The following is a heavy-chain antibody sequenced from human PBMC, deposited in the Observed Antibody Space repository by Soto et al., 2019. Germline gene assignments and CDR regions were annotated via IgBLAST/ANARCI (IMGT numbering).Heavy chain of an antibody. V-gene: IGHV2-5*02. Sequence: QITLKESGPTLVKPAQTLELTCTFSGFSLTTDGEGVGWVRQPPGEALEWLALIYWDDDERYSPSLKTRLTITKDPSKNQVVLIMTNVDPVDTATYYCAHSRNLITEDAQVGDFDYWGQGTLVTVSS. CDR1: GFSLTTDGEG. J-gene: IGHJ4*02. CDR3: AHSRNLITEDAQVGDFDY. D-gene: IGHD3-10*01. CDR2: IYWDDDE.